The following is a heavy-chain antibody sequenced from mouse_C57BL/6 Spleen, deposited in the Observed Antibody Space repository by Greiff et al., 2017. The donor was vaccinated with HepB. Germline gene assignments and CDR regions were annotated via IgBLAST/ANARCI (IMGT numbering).Heavy chain of an antibody. J-gene: IGHJ3*01. CDR1: GYSITSGYD. Sequence: EVKLQESGPGMVKPSQSLSLTCTVTGYSITSGYDWHWIRHFPGNKLEWMGYISYSGSTNYNPSLKSRISITHDTSKNHFFLKLNSVTTEDTATYYCARGLAAWFAYWGQGTLVTVSA. CDR2: ISYSGST. CDR3: ARGLAAWFAY. V-gene: IGHV3-1*01. D-gene: IGHD3-3*01.